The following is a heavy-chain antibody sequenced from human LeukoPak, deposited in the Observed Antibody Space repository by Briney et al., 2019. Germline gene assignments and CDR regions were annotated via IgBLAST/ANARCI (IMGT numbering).Heavy chain of an antibody. V-gene: IGHV1-8*01. D-gene: IGHD5-24*01. CDR1: GYTLTSYD. CDR3: ARGGVEMATIDYYYGMDV. Sequence: GASVKVSCKASGYTLTSYDINWVRQATGQGLEWMGWMNPNSGRTGYAQNFQGRITITRNTSISTAYMELSSLRSEDTAVYYCARGGVEMATIDYYYGMDVWGQGTTVTVSS. CDR2: MNPNSGRT. J-gene: IGHJ6*02.